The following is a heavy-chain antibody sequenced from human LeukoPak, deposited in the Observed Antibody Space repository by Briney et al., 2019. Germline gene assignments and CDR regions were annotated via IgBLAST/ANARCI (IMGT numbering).Heavy chain of an antibody. J-gene: IGHJ4*02. V-gene: IGHV1-2*02. CDR2: INPNSGGT. CDR1: GYTFTGYY. CDR3: ARARFLGSLIYYFDY. D-gene: IGHD7-27*01. Sequence: ASVKVSCKASGYTFTGYYMHWVRQAPGQGLEWMGWINPNSGGTNYAQKFQGRVTMTRDTSISTAYMELSRLRSDDTAVYYCARARFLGSLIYYFDYWGQGTLATVSS.